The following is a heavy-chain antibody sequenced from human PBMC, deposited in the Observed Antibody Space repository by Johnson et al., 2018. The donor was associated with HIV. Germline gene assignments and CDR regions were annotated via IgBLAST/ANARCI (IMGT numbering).Heavy chain of an antibody. Sequence: VESGGGLVQPGRSLRLSCAASGFSFDDYAMHWVRQAPGKGLEWVSSISWNSGSIGYADSVKGRFTISRDNAKNSLYLQMNSLRAEDTALYYCAKDIALRYYYVLRGISGGFDFWGQGTRVSVSS. CDR1: GFSFDDYA. V-gene: IGHV3-9*01. J-gene: IGHJ3*01. CDR3: AKDIALRYYYVLRGISGGFDF. D-gene: IGHD3-10*02. CDR2: ISWNSGSI.